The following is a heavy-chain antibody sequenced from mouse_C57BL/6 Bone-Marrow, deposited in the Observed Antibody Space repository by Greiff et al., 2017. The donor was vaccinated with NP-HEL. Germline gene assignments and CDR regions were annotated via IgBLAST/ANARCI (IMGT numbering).Heavy chain of an antibody. CDR2: IYPRSGNT. Sequence: QVQLKQSGAELARPGASVKLSCKASGYTFTSYGISWVKQRTGQGLEWIGEIYPRSGNTYYNEKFKGKATLTADKSSSTAYMELRSLTSEDSAVYFCARSRYDYAEDYWGQGTTLTVSS. CDR1: GYTFTSYG. J-gene: IGHJ2*01. V-gene: IGHV1-81*01. D-gene: IGHD2-4*01. CDR3: ARSRYDYAEDY.